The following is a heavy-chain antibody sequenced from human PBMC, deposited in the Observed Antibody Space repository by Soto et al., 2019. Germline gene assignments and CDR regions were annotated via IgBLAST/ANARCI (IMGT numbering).Heavy chain of an antibody. Sequence: QVRLVQSGAEVRKPGSSVKVSCKASGGTFSSDGITWLRQAPGQGLEWMGGIIPMFGPPHYSENFEGRIKISADESTSTVYMEVRSLESEDTAVYYCARRDYSHNWFDPWGQGTQVTVSS. V-gene: IGHV1-69*01. J-gene: IGHJ5*02. CDR1: GGTFSSDG. CDR3: ARRDYSHNWFDP. CDR2: IIPMFGPP. D-gene: IGHD3-22*01.